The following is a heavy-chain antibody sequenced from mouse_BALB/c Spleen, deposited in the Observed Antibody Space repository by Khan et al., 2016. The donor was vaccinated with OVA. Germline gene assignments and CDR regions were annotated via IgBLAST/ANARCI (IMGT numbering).Heavy chain of an antibody. V-gene: IGHV5-9-3*01. CDR3: ARPPITTVVATSYWFFDV. D-gene: IGHD1-1*01. Sequence: EVNLVESGGGLVQPGGSLKLSCAASGFTFSSYAMSWVRQTPEKRLEWVATISSGGSYTYYPDSVKGRFTISRDNAKNTLYLQMSSLRSEDTAMYYCARPPITTVVATSYWFFDVWGAGTTVTVSS. CDR1: GFTFSSYA. J-gene: IGHJ1*01. CDR2: ISSGGSYT.